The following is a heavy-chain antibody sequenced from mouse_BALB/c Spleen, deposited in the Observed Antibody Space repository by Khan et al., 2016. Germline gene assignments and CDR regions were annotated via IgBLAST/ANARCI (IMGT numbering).Heavy chain of an antibody. CDR3: ARHPAWFAY. CDR1: GYAFTNYL. V-gene: IGHV1-54*01. CDR2: INPGSGGT. Sequence: QVQLKESGAELVRPGTSVKVSCKASGYAFTNYLIEWVKQRPGQGLEWIGVINPGSGGTNYNEKFKGKATLTADKSSSTAYMQLSSLTSDDSAVYFCARHPAWFAYWGQGTLVTVSA. J-gene: IGHJ3*01.